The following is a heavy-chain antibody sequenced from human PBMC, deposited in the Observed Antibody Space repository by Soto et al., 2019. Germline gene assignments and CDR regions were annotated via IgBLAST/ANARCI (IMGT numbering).Heavy chain of an antibody. CDR3: STWGRDGWYTGFF. Sequence: QVQLVQSGAEVKTPGASVKVSCKASGYTFTDYDINWVRQAPGQGLEWVGRMNPSSGKTDYAQNFQARVTMTRDTSISTAYLELSNLGYVQPAVFYCSTWGRDGWYTGFFWGQGTLVTVAS. J-gene: IGHJ4*02. CDR1: GYTFTDYD. CDR2: MNPSSGKT. D-gene: IGHD6-19*01. V-gene: IGHV1-8*01.